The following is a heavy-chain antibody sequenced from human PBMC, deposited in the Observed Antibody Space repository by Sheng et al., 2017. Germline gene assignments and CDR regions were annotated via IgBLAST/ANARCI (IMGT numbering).Heavy chain of an antibody. CDR1: GFTFDDYA. CDR2: ISWNSGNI. V-gene: IGHV3-9*03. CDR3: AKGGSPTVTTYLDY. D-gene: IGHD4-4*01. Sequence: EVQLVESGGGLVQPGRSLRLSCAASGFTFDDYAMHWVRQAPGKGLEWVSGISWNSGNIGYANSVKGRFTISRDNAKNSLYLQMNSLRAEDMAFYYCAKGGSPTVTTYLDYWGQGTLVTVSS. J-gene: IGHJ4*02.